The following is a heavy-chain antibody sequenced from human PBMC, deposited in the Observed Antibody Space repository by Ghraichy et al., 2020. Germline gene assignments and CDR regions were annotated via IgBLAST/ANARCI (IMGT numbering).Heavy chain of an antibody. CDR1: GFTFSSYA. V-gene: IGHV3-23*01. D-gene: IGHD2-2*01. CDR2: ITDSGGST. Sequence: GGSLRLSCAVSGFTFSSYAMSWVRQAPGKGLEWVSVITDSGGSTYYADSVKGRFTISRDNSKNTLFLQMNSLRDEDTALYYCAKGLLTSAMRVFDDWGQGTLVTVSS. J-gene: IGHJ4*02. CDR3: AKGLLTSAMRVFDD.